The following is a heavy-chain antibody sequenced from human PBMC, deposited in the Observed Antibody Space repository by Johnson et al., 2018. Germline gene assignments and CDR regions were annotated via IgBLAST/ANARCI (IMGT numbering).Heavy chain of an antibody. CDR3: AKDRTEKRWLQLPAYGMDV. V-gene: IGHV3-30*18. CDR1: GFTFSSYG. D-gene: IGHD5-24*01. Sequence: QVQLVQSGGGVVQPGRSLRLSCAASGFTFSSYGMHWVRQAPGKGLEWVAVISYDGSNKYYADSVKGRFTISRDNSKNTLYLQMNSLRAEDTAVYYCAKDRTEKRWLQLPAYGMDVWGQGTTVTVSS. J-gene: IGHJ6*02. CDR2: ISYDGSNK.